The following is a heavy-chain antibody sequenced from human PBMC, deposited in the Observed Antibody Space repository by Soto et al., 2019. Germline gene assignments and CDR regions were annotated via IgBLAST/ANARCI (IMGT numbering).Heavy chain of an antibody. V-gene: IGHV1-18*04. CDR1: GYTFTSYG. Sequence: AAVKVSCKASGYTFTSYGISWVRQAPGQGLEWMGWISAYNGNTNYAQKLQGRVTMTTDTSTSTAYMELRSLRSDDTAVYYCARGISGIAVAGTYGMDVWGQGTTVTVSS. CDR3: ARGISGIAVAGTYGMDV. J-gene: IGHJ6*02. D-gene: IGHD6-19*01. CDR2: ISAYNGNT.